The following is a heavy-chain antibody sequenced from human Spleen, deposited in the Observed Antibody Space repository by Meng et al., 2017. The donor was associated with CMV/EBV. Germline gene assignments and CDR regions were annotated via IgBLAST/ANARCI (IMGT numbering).Heavy chain of an antibody. CDR3: ARVRVTYYEFWSGAFGMDV. D-gene: IGHD3-3*01. Sequence: GGSLRLSCTASGFTFKSYAMTWVRQAPGKGLEWISLISDSGDSPYYADSVKGRFTISRDNSKNMVYLQMNSLRAEDTAVYYCARVRVTYYEFWSGAFGMDVWGQGTTVTVSS. CDR2: ISDSGDSP. J-gene: IGHJ6*02. V-gene: IGHV3-23*01. CDR1: GFTFKSYA.